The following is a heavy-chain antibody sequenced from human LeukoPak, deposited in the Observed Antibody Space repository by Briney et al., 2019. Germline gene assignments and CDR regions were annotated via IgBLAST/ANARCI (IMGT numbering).Heavy chain of an antibody. J-gene: IGHJ4*02. Sequence: GGSLRLSCAASGFTFSSYGMHWVRQAPGKGLEWVANIKQGGSEKYYVDSVKGRFTISRDNAKNSLYLQMNSLRAEDTAAYYCARGYYDFWSGSYYFDSWGQGTLVTVSS. CDR3: ARGYYDFWSGSYYFDS. V-gene: IGHV3-7*01. CDR1: GFTFSSYG. D-gene: IGHD3-3*01. CDR2: IKQGGSEK.